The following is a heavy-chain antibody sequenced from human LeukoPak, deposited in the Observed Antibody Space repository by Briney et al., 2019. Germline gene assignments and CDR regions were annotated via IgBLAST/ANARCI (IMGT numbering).Heavy chain of an antibody. Sequence: PGGSLRLSCAASGISFTDYSMNWVRQTPGRGLEWVAGISGSGGSTYYADSVKRRFTISRDNSKNTLYLQMNSLRAEDTAVYYCAKDRWDSSGYSHWGQGTLVTVSS. CDR3: AKDRWDSSGYSH. V-gene: IGHV3-23*01. D-gene: IGHD3-22*01. J-gene: IGHJ4*02. CDR1: GISFTDYS. CDR2: ISGSGGST.